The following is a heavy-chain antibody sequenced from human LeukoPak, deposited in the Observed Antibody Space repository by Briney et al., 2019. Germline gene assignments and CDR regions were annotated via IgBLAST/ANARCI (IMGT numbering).Heavy chain of an antibody. V-gene: IGHV5-51*01. D-gene: IGHD3-10*01. CDR2: LYPGDSDT. CDR3: ARGYYGSSGFDY. CDR1: GYNFTSYW. Sequence: GESLKISCKSSGYNFTSYWIGWVRQMPGNGLEWLGILYPGDSDTRYSPPFQGQVTISADKSISSAYLQWSSLQASDTAIYYCARGYYGSSGFDYWGQGTLVTVSS. J-gene: IGHJ4*02.